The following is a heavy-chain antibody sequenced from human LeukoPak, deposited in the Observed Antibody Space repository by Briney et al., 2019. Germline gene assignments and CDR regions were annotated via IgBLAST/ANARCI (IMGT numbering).Heavy chain of an antibody. CDR3: AKTYDILTGYLEGYFDY. D-gene: IGHD3-9*01. Sequence: GGSLRLSCSASGFTFSSYAMHWVRQAPGKGLEYVSAISSNGGSTYYADSVKGRFTISRDNSKNTLYLQMNSLRAEDTAVYYCAKTYDILTGYLEGYFDYWGQGTLVTVSS. J-gene: IGHJ4*02. CDR1: GFTFSSYA. V-gene: IGHV3-64*04. CDR2: ISSNGGST.